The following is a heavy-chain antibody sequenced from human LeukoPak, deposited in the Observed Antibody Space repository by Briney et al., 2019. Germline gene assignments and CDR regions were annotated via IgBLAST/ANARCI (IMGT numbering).Heavy chain of an antibody. J-gene: IGHJ4*02. CDR2: IYTSGSA. V-gene: IGHV4-61*02. D-gene: IGHD4-11*01. CDR1: GGSISSGNYY. Sequence: SETLSLTCTVSGGSISSGNYYWSWIRQPAGKGLEWIGRIYTSGSANYNPSLKTRVTISLDTSKNQFSLIVSSVTAADTAVYYCARTTAKASTPYFDYWGQGTLVTVSS. CDR3: ARTTAKASTPYFDY.